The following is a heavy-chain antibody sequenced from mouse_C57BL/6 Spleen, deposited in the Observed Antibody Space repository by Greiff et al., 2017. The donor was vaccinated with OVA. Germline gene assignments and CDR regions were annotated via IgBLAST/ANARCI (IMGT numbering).Heavy chain of an antibody. Sequence: EVNLVESGGGLVKPGGSLKLSCAASGFTFSDYGMHWVRQAPEKGLEWVAYISSGSSTIYYADTVKGRFTISRDNAKNTLFLQMTSLRSEDTAMYYCARSYSNSFYWYFDVWGTGTTVTVSS. CDR3: ARSYSNSFYWYFDV. D-gene: IGHD2-5*01. CDR1: GFTFSDYG. V-gene: IGHV5-17*01. CDR2: ISSGSSTI. J-gene: IGHJ1*03.